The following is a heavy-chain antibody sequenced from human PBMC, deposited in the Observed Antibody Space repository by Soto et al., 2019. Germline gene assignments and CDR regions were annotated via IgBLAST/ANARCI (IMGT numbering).Heavy chain of an antibody. J-gene: IGHJ4*02. CDR2: IIPIFGTA. D-gene: IGHD5-18*01. CDR3: ARSYFRYSYGLQFDY. Sequence: SVKVSCKASGGTFSSYAISWVRQAPGQGLEWMGGIIPIFGTANYAQKFQGRVTITADKSTSTAYMELSSLRSEDTAVYYCARSYFRYSYGLQFDYWGQGTLVTVSS. CDR1: GGTFSSYA. V-gene: IGHV1-69*06.